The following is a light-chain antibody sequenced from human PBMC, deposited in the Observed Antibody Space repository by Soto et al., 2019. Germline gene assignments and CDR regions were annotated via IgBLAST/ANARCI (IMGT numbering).Light chain of an antibody. Sequence: EIVLTQSPATLSLSPGERATLSCRASQSVSSYLAWYQQKPGQAPRLLIYDASNRVTGIPARFSGSGSGTDFTLTISSLEPEDFAVYYCQQRSTRGFGVGTKVEIK. CDR2: DAS. V-gene: IGKV3-11*01. J-gene: IGKJ4*01. CDR3: QQRSTRG. CDR1: QSVSSY.